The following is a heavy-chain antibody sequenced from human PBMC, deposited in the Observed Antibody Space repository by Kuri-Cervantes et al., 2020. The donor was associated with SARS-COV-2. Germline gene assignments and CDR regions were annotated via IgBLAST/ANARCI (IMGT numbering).Heavy chain of an antibody. CDR1: AFTFSSCN. V-gene: IGHV3-48*01. J-gene: IGHJ4*02. D-gene: IGHD2-2*01. Sequence: GGSLRLSCAGSAFTFSSCNMFWVRQAPGRGLEWVSHISSSTTTKSYADSVKGRFTISRDNSKNTLFLQMNSLRAEDTAVYYCAKYWGVVVPAAIDWGQGTLVTVSS. CDR3: AKYWGVVVPAAID. CDR2: ISSSTTTK.